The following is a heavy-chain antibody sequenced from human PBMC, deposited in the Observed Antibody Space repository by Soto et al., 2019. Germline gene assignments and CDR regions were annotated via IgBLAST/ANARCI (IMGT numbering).Heavy chain of an antibody. D-gene: IGHD3-16*01. Sequence: GGSLRLSCAASGFTFSSYAMHWVRQAPGKGLEWVAVISYDGSNKYYADSVKGRFTISRDNSKNTPYLQMNSLRAEDTAVYYCARGRLGEYTSVGYWGQGTLVTVSS. CDR2: ISYDGSNK. CDR3: ARGRLGEYTSVGY. CDR1: GFTFSSYA. J-gene: IGHJ4*02. V-gene: IGHV3-30-3*01.